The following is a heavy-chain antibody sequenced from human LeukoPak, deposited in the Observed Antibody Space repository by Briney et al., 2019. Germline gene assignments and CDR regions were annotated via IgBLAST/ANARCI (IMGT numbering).Heavy chain of an antibody. CDR1: GFTVSSNY. CDR2: IRSDGST. J-gene: IGHJ3*02. V-gene: IGHV3-53*01. Sequence: GGSLRLSCTASGFTVSSNYMSWVRQAPGKGLEWVSVIRSDGSTNHADSVKGRFTISRDNSKNTLYLQMNNLGAEDTAMYYCAREMYSGMYNDAFDIWGQGTKVTVSS. CDR3: AREMYSGMYNDAFDI. D-gene: IGHD1-26*01.